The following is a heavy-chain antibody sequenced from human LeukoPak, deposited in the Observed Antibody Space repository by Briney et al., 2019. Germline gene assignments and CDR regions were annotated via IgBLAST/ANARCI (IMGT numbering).Heavy chain of an antibody. Sequence: GSQRLSCAASGYTFYNYAVTWVRQAPGKGLEWVSSISHDGASTHYADSVKGRFTISRDNSKNTVSLQMDSLRAEDTAVYFCAKYGSGQLWLLGWYFDFWGRGTLVSVSS. CDR2: ISHDGAST. D-gene: IGHD3-16*01. J-gene: IGHJ2*01. V-gene: IGHV3-23*01. CDR3: AKYGSGQLWLLGWYFDF. CDR1: GYTFYNYA.